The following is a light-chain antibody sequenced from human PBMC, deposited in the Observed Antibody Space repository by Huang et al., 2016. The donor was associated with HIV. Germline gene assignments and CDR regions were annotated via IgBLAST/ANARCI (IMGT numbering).Light chain of an antibody. CDR3: HQYYNTPYT. J-gene: IGKJ2*01. V-gene: IGKV4-1*01. CDR1: QSVLDNSNNNNC. CDR2: WAS. Sequence: DIVMTQSPDSLAVSLGERATINCKSSQSVLDNSNNNNCLAWFQQKQGQPPKLLIYWASSRESWVPDRFSGSGSGTDFTLTISSLQAEDVAVYYCHQYYNTPYTFGQGTKLEIK.